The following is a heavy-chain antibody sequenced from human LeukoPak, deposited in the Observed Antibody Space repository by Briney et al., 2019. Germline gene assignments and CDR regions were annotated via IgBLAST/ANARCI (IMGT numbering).Heavy chain of an antibody. CDR2: TYYRSKWYN. CDR3: ARLTYDILTGWVWSDP. Sequence: SQTLSLTCAISGDSVSSNSAAWNWIRQSPSRGLEWLGRTYYRSKWYNDYAVSVKSRITINPDTSKNQFSLQLNSVTPEDTAVYYCARLTYDILTGWVWSDPWGQGTLVTVSS. V-gene: IGHV6-1*01. CDR1: GDSVSSNSAA. D-gene: IGHD3-9*01. J-gene: IGHJ5*02.